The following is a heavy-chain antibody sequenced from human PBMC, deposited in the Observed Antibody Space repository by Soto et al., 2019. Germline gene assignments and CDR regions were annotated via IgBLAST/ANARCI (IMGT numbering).Heavy chain of an antibody. V-gene: IGHV4-59*01. CDR2: MHYIGSG. CDR1: GGSISNSY. J-gene: IGHJ4*02. CDR3: ARAPSGWFFDD. D-gene: IGHD6-19*01. Sequence: SETLSLTCTVSGGSISNSYWSWIRQPPGKGLEWIGYMHYIGSGNYNTSLKSRVTISIDTSKKYFSLKLSSVTAADTAVYYCARAPSGWFFDDWGQGTLVTVSS.